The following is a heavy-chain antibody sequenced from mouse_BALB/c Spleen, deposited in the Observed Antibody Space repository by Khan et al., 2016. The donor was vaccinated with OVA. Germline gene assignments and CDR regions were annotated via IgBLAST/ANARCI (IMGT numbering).Heavy chain of an antibody. V-gene: IGHV1-4*01. D-gene: IGHD3-2*02. CDR3: VRGGGYQRSDGCFDY. Sequence: QVRLQQSGAELARPGASVKMSCKASGYTFTSYTMHWVKQRPGQGLEWIGYINPCNDYTNYNQNFKDKATLIVDKSSSTAYMQLSSLTSEDSSVLYCVRGGGYQRSDGCFDYWGQGTLVTVSA. J-gene: IGHJ3*01. CDR1: GYTFTSYT. CDR2: INPCNDYT.